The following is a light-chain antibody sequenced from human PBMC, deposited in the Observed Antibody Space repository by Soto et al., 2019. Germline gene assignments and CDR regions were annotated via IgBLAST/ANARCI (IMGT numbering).Light chain of an antibody. Sequence: AVQLTQSPSSLSASVGDRVTITCRASQGIRTDLGWYQQSPGKAPKVLIVGASTLQSGVPSRFSGSGSGTDFTLTISSLQPEDSATYYCLRDFSYPRTFGQGTKVEIK. CDR3: LRDFSYPRT. V-gene: IGKV1-6*01. J-gene: IGKJ1*01. CDR1: QGIRTD. CDR2: GAS.